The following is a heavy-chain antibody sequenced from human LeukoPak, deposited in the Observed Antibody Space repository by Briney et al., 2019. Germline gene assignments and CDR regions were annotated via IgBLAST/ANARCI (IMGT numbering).Heavy chain of an antibody. CDR1: GLTFDDYT. CDR2: ISWDGGST. J-gene: IGHJ4*02. Sequence: GGSLRLSCAASGLTFDDYTMHWVRQAPGKGLEWVSLISWDGGSTYYADSVKGRFTISRDNSKNSLYLQMNSLRTEDTALYYCAKKWDRGLLNLIFDYWGQGTLVTVSS. CDR3: AKKWDRGLLNLIFDY. D-gene: IGHD1-26*01. V-gene: IGHV3-43*01.